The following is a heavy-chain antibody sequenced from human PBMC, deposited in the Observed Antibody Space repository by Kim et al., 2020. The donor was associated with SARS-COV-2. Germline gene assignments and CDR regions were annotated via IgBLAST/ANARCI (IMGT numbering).Heavy chain of an antibody. V-gene: IGHV1-69*02. J-gene: IGHJ2*01. Sequence: KCQGRVTITAERSTSTAYMELSSLRSEDTAVYYCARSASGSYPAYWYFDLWGRGTLVTVSS. D-gene: IGHD1-26*01. CDR3: ARSASGSYPAYWYFDL.